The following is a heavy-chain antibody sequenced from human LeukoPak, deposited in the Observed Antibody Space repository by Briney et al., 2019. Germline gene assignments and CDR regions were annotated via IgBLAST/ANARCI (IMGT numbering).Heavy chain of an antibody. Sequence: GASVKVSCKASGYTFSSYCISWVRQAPGQGLEWMGWINIYNGNPNYAQKFQGRVIMTTDTSTSTAYMELRSLRSDDTAVYYCARDQYDSVWGSHRPYFDYWGQGTLVTVSS. J-gene: IGHJ4*02. D-gene: IGHD3-16*02. V-gene: IGHV1-18*01. CDR2: INIYNGNP. CDR1: GYTFSSYC. CDR3: ARDQYDSVWGSHRPYFDY.